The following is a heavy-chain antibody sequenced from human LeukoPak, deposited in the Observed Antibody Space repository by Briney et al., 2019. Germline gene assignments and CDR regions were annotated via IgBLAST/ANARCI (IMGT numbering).Heavy chain of an antibody. V-gene: IGHV1-2*06. J-gene: IGHJ4*02. D-gene: IGHD7-27*01. Sequence: ASVKVSCKTSGYTFIDCFIHWVRQAPRQGLEWMGRINPNSGGTEYEQKFQGRVTMTRDTSISTAYMELIRLISDDTAVYYCARDLSSTPNWEFDYWGQGTLVTVSS. CDR3: ARDLSSTPNWEFDY. CDR1: GYTFIDCF. CDR2: INPNSGGT.